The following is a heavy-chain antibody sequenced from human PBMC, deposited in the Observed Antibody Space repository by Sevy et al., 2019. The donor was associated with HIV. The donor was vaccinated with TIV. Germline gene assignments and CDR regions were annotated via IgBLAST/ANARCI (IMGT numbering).Heavy chain of an antibody. CDR3: ARWDV. Sequence: GGSLRLSCAVSGFTFSSSAMGWVRQAPGKGLEWVSNIKEDGSDKYYVDSVKGRFTISRDNAQNSLYLEMNSLRAEDTAVYYCARWDVWGKGTTVTVSS. CDR1: GFTFSSSA. J-gene: IGHJ6*04. V-gene: IGHV3-7*01. CDR2: IKEDGSDK.